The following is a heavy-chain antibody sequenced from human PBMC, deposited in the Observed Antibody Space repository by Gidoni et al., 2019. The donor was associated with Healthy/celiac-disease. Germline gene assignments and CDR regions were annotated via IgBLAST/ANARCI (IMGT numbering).Heavy chain of an antibody. CDR3: ARCHDYGDYYFDY. D-gene: IGHD4-17*01. Sequence: GVRQAPGKGLEWVAVISYDGSNKYYADSVKGRFTISRDNSKNTLYLQMNSLRAEDTAVYYCARCHDYGDYYFDYWGQGTLVTVSS. V-gene: IGHV3-30*04. J-gene: IGHJ4*02. CDR2: ISYDGSNK.